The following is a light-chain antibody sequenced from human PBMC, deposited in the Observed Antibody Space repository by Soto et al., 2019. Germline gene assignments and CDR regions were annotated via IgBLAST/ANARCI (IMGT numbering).Light chain of an antibody. CDR3: QQYYSTPPWT. J-gene: IGKJ1*01. CDR1: QSFLYSSNNKNY. V-gene: IGKV4-1*01. CDR2: WAS. Sequence: DVVMTQSPASLAVSLGERATINCKSSQSFLYSSNNKNYLAWYQQKPGQPPKLLIYWASTRESGVPDRFSGSGSGTDFTLTISSLQAEDVAVYYCQQYYSTPPWTFGQGTKVDIK.